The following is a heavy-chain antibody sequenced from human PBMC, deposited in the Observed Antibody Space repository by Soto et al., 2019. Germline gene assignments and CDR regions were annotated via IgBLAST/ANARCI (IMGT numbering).Heavy chain of an antibody. J-gene: IGHJ6*02. CDR1: GGSISSSTYY. D-gene: IGHD3-22*01. V-gene: IGHV4-39*01. Sequence: SETLSLTCTVSGGSISSSTYYWGWIRQPPGKGLEWIASISYTGSAYFNPSLESRVTISVDTSKNQFSLKLNSVTAADTAVFYCARQPYPATRGHYYRGGGSYYYAMDVWGQGTTVTVSS. CDR2: ISYTGSA. CDR3: ARQPYPATRGHYYRGGGSYYYAMDV.